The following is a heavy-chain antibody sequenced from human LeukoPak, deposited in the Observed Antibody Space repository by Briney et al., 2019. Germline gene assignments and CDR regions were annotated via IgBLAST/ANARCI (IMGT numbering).Heavy chain of an antibody. D-gene: IGHD6-19*01. CDR1: GFTFSNYW. CDR2: IKQDGSDK. V-gene: IGHV3-7*01. CDR3: ARDSGWYDY. Sequence: GGSLRLSCAASGFTFSNYWMGWVRQAPGKGLEWVANIKQDGSDKYYVDSVKGRFTISRDTAKNSLYLQVNSLRAEDTAVYYCARDSGWYDYWGQGMLVTVSS. J-gene: IGHJ4*02.